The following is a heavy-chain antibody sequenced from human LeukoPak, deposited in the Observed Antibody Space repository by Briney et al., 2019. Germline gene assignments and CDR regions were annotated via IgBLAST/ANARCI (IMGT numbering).Heavy chain of an antibody. CDR3: ARGQSYYEAFDI. D-gene: IGHD1-26*01. CDR1: GFTVSSDY. J-gene: IGHJ3*02. CDR2: IYSGGST. Sequence: PGGSLRLSCAASGFTVSSDYMSWVRQPPGKGLEWVSVIYSGGSTNYADSVKGRFTISRDNSKNTLHLQMNSRRVEDTAVYYCARGQSYYEAFDIWGQGTMVTVSS. V-gene: IGHV3-53*03.